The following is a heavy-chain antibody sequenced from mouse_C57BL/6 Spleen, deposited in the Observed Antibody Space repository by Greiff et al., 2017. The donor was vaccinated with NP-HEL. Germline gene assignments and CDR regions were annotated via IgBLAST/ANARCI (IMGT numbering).Heavy chain of an antibody. D-gene: IGHD1-1*01. V-gene: IGHV1-54*01. CDR2: INPGSGGT. CDR1: GYAFTNYL. CDR3: AREHYYGSRGFAY. J-gene: IGHJ3*01. Sequence: QVQLKESGAELVRPGTSVKVSCKASGYAFTNYLIEWVKQRHGQGLEWIGVINPGSGGTNYKEKFKGKATLTADKSSSTAYMQLSSLTSEDSAVYFCAREHYYGSRGFAYWGQGTLVTVSA.